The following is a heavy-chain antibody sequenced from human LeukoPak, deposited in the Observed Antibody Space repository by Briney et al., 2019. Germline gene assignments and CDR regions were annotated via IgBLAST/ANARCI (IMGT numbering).Heavy chain of an antibody. CDR1: EFTFSRYT. CDR2: ISSSSRYI. J-gene: IGHJ6*03. V-gene: IGHV3-21*01. CDR3: ARGGPGRSLSIVPERTKYYMDV. Sequence: GGSLRLSCAASEFTFSRYTMNWVRQAPGKGLEWVSSISSSSRYIYYADSVKGRFTISRDNAKNSLYLQMNSLRAEDTAMYYCARGGPGRSLSIVPERTKYYMDVWGKGTTVTVSS. D-gene: IGHD1-26*01.